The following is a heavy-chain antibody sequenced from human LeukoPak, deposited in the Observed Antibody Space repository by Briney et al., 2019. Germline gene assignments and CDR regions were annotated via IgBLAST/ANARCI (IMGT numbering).Heavy chain of an antibody. D-gene: IGHD6-19*01. CDR3: ARVSGGWYGGGSDY. J-gene: IGHJ4*02. V-gene: IGHV1-2*02. Sequence: ASVKVSCKASGYTFTGYYMHWVRQAPGQGLEWMGWINPNSGGTNYAQKFQGRVTMTRDTSISTASMELSSLRSEDTAVYYCARVSGGWYGGGSDYWGQGTLVTVSS. CDR2: INPNSGGT. CDR1: GYTFTGYY.